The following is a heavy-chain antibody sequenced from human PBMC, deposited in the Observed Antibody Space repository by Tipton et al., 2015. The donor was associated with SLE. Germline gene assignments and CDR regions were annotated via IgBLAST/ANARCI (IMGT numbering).Heavy chain of an antibody. J-gene: IGHJ6*02. D-gene: IGHD1-7*01. V-gene: IGHV3-48*03. Sequence: SLRLSCAASGFTFSSYEMNWVRQAPGKGLEWVSYISSSGSTIYYADSVKGRFTISRDNAKNSLYLQMNSLRAEDTAVYYCARAKTGTTYYYYYYGMDVWGQGTTVTVSS. CDR1: GFTFSSYE. CDR3: ARAKTGTTYYYYYYGMDV. CDR2: ISSSGSTI.